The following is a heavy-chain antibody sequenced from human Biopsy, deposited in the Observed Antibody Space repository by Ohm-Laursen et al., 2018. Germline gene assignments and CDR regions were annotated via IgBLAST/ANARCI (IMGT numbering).Heavy chain of an antibody. D-gene: IGHD4-11*01. Sequence: GTLSLTCPVSGDSVTKYYWSWIRQPPGKGLEWIGHIYYSVMTNYNPSLQSRVSISVDTSRNQVPLTLSSVTAADTAVYYCARDSGILNYGNFKYYHYCGMDVWGQGTKVTVSS. V-gene: IGHV4-59*02. CDR1: GDSVTKYY. CDR3: ARDSGILNYGNFKYYHYCGMDV. J-gene: IGHJ6*02. CDR2: IYYSVMT.